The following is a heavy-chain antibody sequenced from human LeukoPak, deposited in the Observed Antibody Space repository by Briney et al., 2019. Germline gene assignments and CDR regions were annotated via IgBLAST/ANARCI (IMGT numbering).Heavy chain of an antibody. CDR2: IYHSGST. D-gene: IGHD3-16*01. CDR3: ARTPYDYVWGSYEFDY. V-gene: IGHV4-4*02. Sequence: PSETLSLTCAVSGGSISSSNWWSWVRQPPGKGLEWIGEIYHSGSTNYNPSLKSRVTISVDKSKNQFSLKLSSVTAADTAVYHCARTPYDYVWGSYEFDYSGQRALVTVSS. CDR1: GGSISSSNW. J-gene: IGHJ4*02.